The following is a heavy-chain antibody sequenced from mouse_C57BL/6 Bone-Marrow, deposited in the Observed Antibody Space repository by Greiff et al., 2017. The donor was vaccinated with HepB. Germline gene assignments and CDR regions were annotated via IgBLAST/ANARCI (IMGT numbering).Heavy chain of an antibody. Sequence: VQLQQSGTVLARPGASVKMSCKTSGYTFTSYWMHWVKQRPGKGLEWIGAIYPGNSDTSYNQKFKGKAKLTAVTSASTAYMELSSLTNEDSAVYYCTIHYGSSYVWFAYWGQGTLVTVSA. CDR2: IYPGNSDT. J-gene: IGHJ3*01. D-gene: IGHD1-1*01. CDR1: GYTFTSYW. V-gene: IGHV1-5*01. CDR3: TIHYGSSYVWFAY.